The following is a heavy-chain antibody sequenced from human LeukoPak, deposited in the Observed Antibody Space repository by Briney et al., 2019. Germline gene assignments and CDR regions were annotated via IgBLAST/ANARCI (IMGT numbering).Heavy chain of an antibody. J-gene: IGHJ4*02. Sequence: GGSLRLSCAASAFNFRSYGMHWVRQAPGKGPEWVAAMSYNGNNRYYADSVKGRFIISRDNSKDTLYLQMNSLRTEDTAVYYCARGRYYDSGSYYNVIHYFDSWGQGTLVTVSS. D-gene: IGHD3-10*01. CDR2: MSYNGNNR. V-gene: IGHV3-30*03. CDR3: ARGRYYDSGSYYNVIHYFDS. CDR1: AFNFRSYG.